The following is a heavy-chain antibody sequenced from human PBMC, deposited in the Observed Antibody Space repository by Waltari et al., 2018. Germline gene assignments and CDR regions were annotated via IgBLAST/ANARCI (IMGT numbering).Heavy chain of an antibody. J-gene: IGHJ4*02. V-gene: IGHV4-59*01. D-gene: IGHD3-9*01. CDR1: AVPINTYF. Sequence: QVQLQESGPGLVEPAETLSLTCPVPAVPINTYFWAWIRQSPGKGLEWIGYIYHTGSTNYNPSLRSRVSISVDTSKNQLSLNLTSVTAADTAVYYCAGLIGLNYFNYWGQGTLVTVSS. CDR3: AGLIGLNYFNY. CDR2: IYHTGST.